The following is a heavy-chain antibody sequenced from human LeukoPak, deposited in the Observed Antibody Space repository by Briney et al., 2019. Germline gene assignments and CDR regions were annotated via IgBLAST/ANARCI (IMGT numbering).Heavy chain of an antibody. CDR2: IYHSGST. J-gene: IGHJ4*02. CDR1: GGSISSSNC. V-gene: IGHV4-4*02. Sequence: SETLSLTCTVSGGSISSSNCWSWVRQPPGKGLEWIGQIYHSGSTTYNPSLKSRVTISVDKSKNQFSLKLNSVTAADTAVYYCARLEVGVPAATSRFFDYWGQGTLVTVSS. D-gene: IGHD2-2*01. CDR3: ARLEVGVPAATSRFFDY.